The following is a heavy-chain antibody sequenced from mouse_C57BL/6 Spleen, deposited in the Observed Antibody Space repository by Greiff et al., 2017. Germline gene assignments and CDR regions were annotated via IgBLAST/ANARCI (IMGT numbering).Heavy chain of an antibody. D-gene: IGHD2-10*02. J-gene: IGHJ2*01. CDR2: IYPGSGNT. Sequence: QVQLKESGPELVKPGASVKISCKASGYSFTSYYIHWVKQRPGQGLEWIGWIYPGSGNTKYNEKFKGKATLTADTSSSTAYMQLSSLTSEDSAVYYCAYGFSDLNYWGQGTTLTVSS. CDR3: AYGFSDLNY. CDR1: GYSFTSYY. V-gene: IGHV1-66*01.